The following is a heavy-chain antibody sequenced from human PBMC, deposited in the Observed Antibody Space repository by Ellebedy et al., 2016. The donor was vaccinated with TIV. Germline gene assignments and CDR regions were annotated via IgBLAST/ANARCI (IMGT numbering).Heavy chain of an antibody. CDR1: GYTFTSYD. CDR3: ARGLREMGGTYYDFWSGYLDYYYMDV. CDR2: MNPNSGNT. J-gene: IGHJ6*03. V-gene: IGHV1-8*01. Sequence: ASVKVSCXASGYTFTSYDINWVRQATGQGLEWMGWMNPNSGNTGYAQKFQGRVTMTRNTSISTAYMELSSLRSEDTAVYYCARGLREMGGTYYDFWSGYLDYYYMDVWGKGTTVTVSS. D-gene: IGHD3-3*01.